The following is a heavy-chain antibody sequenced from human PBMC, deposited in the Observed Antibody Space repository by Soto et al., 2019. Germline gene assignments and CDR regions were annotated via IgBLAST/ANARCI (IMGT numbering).Heavy chain of an antibody. D-gene: IGHD4-17*01. J-gene: IGHJ2*01. CDR1: GFTFDDYA. CDR3: AKGGGGDPYWYLDL. Sequence: EVQLVESGGGLVQPGRSLRLSCAASGFTFDDYAMHWVRQAPRKGLEWVSGISWNSGRIGYADSVKGRFTISRDNAKNSLYLQMNSLRAEDTVLYYFAKGGGGDPYWYLDLWGRGTLVTVSS. V-gene: IGHV3-9*01. CDR2: ISWNSGRI.